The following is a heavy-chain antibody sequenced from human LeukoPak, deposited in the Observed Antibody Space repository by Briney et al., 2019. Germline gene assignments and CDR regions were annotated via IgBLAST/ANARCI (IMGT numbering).Heavy chain of an antibody. J-gene: IGHJ4*02. Sequence: ASVKVSCKASGYTFTSYGISWVRQAPGQGLEWMGWINPNSGGRNYAQKLQDRVTMTRDTSISTAYMELSRLRSDDTAVYYCARDWHYYGSGSYPPDYWGQGTLVTVSS. CDR3: ARDWHYYGSGSYPPDY. D-gene: IGHD3-10*01. V-gene: IGHV1-2*02. CDR2: INPNSGGR. CDR1: GYTFTSYG.